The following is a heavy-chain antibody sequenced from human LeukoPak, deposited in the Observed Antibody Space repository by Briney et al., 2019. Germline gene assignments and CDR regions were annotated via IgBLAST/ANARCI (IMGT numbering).Heavy chain of an antibody. V-gene: IGHV3-21*01. J-gene: IGHJ4*02. CDR3: ARDGTMVRGVIIHFDY. Sequence: PGGSLRLSCAASGFTFSSYSMNWVRQAPGKGLEGVSSISSSSSYIYYADSVKGRFTISRDNAKNSLYLQMNSLRAEDTAVYYCARDGTMVRGVIIHFDYWGQGTLVTVSS. CDR1: GFTFSSYS. CDR2: ISSSSSYI. D-gene: IGHD3-10*01.